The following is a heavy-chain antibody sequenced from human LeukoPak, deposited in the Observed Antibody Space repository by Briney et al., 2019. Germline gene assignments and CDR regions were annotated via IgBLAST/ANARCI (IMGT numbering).Heavy chain of an antibody. Sequence: PGGSLRLSCAASGFTFSTYWMHWVRQAPGKGLMWVSRINTDGSSTSYADSVKGRFTISRDNAQNTLYLQMNSLRAEDTAVYYCAKDDILTGYRFQHWGQGTLVTVSS. D-gene: IGHD3-9*01. CDR1: GFTFSTYW. J-gene: IGHJ1*01. CDR2: INTDGSST. CDR3: AKDDILTGYRFQH. V-gene: IGHV3-74*01.